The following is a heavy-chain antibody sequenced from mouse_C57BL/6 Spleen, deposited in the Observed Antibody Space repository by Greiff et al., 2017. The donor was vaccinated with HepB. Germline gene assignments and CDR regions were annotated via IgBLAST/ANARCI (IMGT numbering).Heavy chain of an antibody. D-gene: IGHD1-1*01. V-gene: IGHV1-63*01. Sequence: QVQLQQSGAELVRPGPSVKMSCKASGYTFTNYWIGWAKQRPGHGLEWIGDIYPGGGYTNYNEKFKGKATLTADKSSSTAYMQFSSLTSEDSAIYYCARLDGSSSYYYAMDYWGQGTSVTVSS. CDR2: IYPGGGYT. CDR3: ARLDGSSSYYYAMDY. J-gene: IGHJ4*01. CDR1: GYTFTNYW.